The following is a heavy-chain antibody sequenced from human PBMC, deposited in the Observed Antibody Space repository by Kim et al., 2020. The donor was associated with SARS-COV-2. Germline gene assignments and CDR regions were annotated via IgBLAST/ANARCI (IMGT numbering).Heavy chain of an antibody. Sequence: SVKVSCKASGGTFSSYAISWVRQAPGQGLEWMGGIIPIFGTANYAQKFQGRVTITADESTSTAYMELSSLRSEDTAVYYCARHMVQGVIRNGLYGMDVWGQGTTVTVSS. V-gene: IGHV1-69*13. J-gene: IGHJ6*02. D-gene: IGHD3-10*01. CDR3: ARHMVQGVIRNGLYGMDV. CDR2: IIPIFGTA. CDR1: GGTFSSYA.